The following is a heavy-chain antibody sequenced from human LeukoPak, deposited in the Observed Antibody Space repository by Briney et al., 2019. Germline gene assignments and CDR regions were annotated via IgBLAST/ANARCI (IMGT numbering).Heavy chain of an antibody. V-gene: IGHV3-30*02. CDR2: IRYDGTNE. J-gene: IGHJ4*02. D-gene: IGHD6-13*01. CDR1: GFTFSSYG. CDR3: ARDLMGIAYRGAFYY. Sequence: HPGGSLRLSCAASGFTFSSYGMHWVRQAPGKGLEWVTFIRYDGTNEYYADSVRGRFTISRDNSKNTLYLQMNSLRAEDTAVYYCARDLMGIAYRGAFYYWGQGTLVTVSS.